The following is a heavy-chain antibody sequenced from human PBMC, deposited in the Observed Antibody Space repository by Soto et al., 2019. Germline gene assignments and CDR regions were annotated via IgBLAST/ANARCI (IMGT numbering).Heavy chain of an antibody. Sequence: EVQLVESGGGLVKPGGSLRLSCAASGFTFSSYSMNWVRQAPGKGLEWVSSISSSSSYIYYADSVKGRFTISRDNAKNSLYLQMNSLRAEDTAVYYCATSIMITFGGVIVHFDYWGQGTLVTVSS. CDR1: GFTFSSYS. J-gene: IGHJ4*02. CDR3: ATSIMITFGGVIVHFDY. V-gene: IGHV3-21*01. D-gene: IGHD3-16*02. CDR2: ISSSSSYI.